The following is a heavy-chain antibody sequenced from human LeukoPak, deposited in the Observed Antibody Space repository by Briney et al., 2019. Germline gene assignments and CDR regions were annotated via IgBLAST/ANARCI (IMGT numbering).Heavy chain of an antibody. D-gene: IGHD3-22*01. CDR2: TSYDGNNE. CDR3: AKGFYDSGP. CDR1: GFAFSSFG. Sequence: GGSVRLSCAASGFAFSSFGMHWVRQAPGKGLEYVALTSYDGNNEYYADSVEGRFTISRDNSKNTVYLQMSSLRVEDTAVYYCAKGFYDSGPWGQGTLVTVSS. J-gene: IGHJ5*02. V-gene: IGHV3-30*18.